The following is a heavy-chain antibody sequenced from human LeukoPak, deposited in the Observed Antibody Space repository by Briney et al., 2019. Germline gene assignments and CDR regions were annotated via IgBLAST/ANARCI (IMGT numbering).Heavy chain of an antibody. V-gene: IGHV1-24*01. D-gene: IGHD2-2*01. CDR3: ATWRIVPAKGRSYYFDY. J-gene: IGHJ4*02. CDR2: FDPEDGET. Sequence: GASVKVSCEVSGYTLTELSMHWVRQAPGKGLEWMGGFDPEDGETIYAQKFQGRVTMTEDTSTDTAYMELSSLRSEDTAVYYCATWRIVPAKGRSYYFDYWGQGTLVTVSS. CDR1: GYTLTELS.